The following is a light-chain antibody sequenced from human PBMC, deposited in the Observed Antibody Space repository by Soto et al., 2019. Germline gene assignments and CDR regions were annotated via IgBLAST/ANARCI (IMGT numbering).Light chain of an antibody. V-gene: IGLV1-47*02. CDR1: SSNTGINY. CDR3: AVWDDSLSAYV. CDR2: TND. J-gene: IGLJ1*01. Sequence: QSVLTQPPSASGTPGQRVTISCSGSSSNTGINYVYWYQQRPGTAPKLLIYTNDQRPSGVPDRFSGSKSGTSASLAISGLRSEDEGDYYCAVWDDSLSAYVFGTGTKVTVL.